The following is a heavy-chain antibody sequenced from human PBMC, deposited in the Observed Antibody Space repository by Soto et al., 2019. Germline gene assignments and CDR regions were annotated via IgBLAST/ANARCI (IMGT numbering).Heavy chain of an antibody. CDR3: ARGGTMGGEYYFDY. V-gene: IGHV4-59*01. CDR1: GGSSSSYY. D-gene: IGHD3-16*01. Sequence: QVQLQESGPGLVKTSETLSLPCTVSGGSSSSYYWSWIRQPPGQGLEWIGYIYYSGSTNYNPSLRNRVTISVDTTKTQFALKISSVNAADTAVYYGARGGTMGGEYYFDYWGQGTMVTVSS. J-gene: IGHJ4*02. CDR2: IYYSGST.